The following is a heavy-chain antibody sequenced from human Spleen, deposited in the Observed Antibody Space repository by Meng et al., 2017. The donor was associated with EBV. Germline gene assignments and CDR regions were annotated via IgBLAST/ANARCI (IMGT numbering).Heavy chain of an antibody. Sequence: QVRPQESGPGLVKPSQTLSRTCDVSGGSISSGNYYWSWIRQPPGKGLEWIGYISNSGSTYYNPSLKSRVTISVDTSENQFSLKLSSVTAADTAVYFCARAEWSAPYYFDYWGQGTLVTVSS. CDR1: GGSISSGNYY. J-gene: IGHJ4*02. D-gene: IGHD3-3*01. V-gene: IGHV4-30-4*01. CDR3: ARAEWSAPYYFDY. CDR2: ISNSGST.